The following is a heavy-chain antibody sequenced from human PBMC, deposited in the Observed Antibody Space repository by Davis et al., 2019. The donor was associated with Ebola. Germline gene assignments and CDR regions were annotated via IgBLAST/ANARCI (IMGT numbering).Heavy chain of an antibody. J-gene: IGHJ2*01. V-gene: IGHV3-30*03. CDR2: ISYDGSNK. D-gene: IGHD1-1*01. CDR1: GFTFSSYG. CDR3: ASGIDAWRLDYWYFDL. Sequence: GESLKISCAASGFTFSSYGMHWVRQAPGKGLEWVAVISYDGSNKYYADSVKGRFTISRDNSKNTLYLQMNSLRAEDTAVYYCASGIDAWRLDYWYFDLWGRGTLVTVSS.